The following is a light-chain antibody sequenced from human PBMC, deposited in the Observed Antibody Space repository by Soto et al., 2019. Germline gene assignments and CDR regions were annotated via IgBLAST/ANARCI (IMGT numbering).Light chain of an antibody. Sequence: IQLTQSPSSLSASVGDRVTITCRASQGISSYLAWYQQKPGKAPELLIHAASTLQSGVPSRFSGSGSGTDFTLSLSRLQPEDFAIYHCQQFHSYPLTFGPGTKVHIK. J-gene: IGKJ3*01. CDR2: AAS. CDR3: QQFHSYPLT. V-gene: IGKV1-9*01. CDR1: QGISSY.